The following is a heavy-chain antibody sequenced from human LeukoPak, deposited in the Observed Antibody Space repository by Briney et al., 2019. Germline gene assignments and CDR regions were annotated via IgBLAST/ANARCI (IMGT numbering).Heavy chain of an antibody. CDR1: GFIFGASW. D-gene: IGHD2-2*01. CDR2: IGPGGAGE. CDR3: ARDLGYYATDY. J-gene: IGHJ4*02. Sequence: GGSLRLSCTGPGFIFGASWMTWVRQPPGRGLEWVADIGPGGAGEHYVDSVMGRFTISRDSGKNSIYLQMDSLRDEDTAVYYCARDLGYYATDYWGQGTLVTVSS. V-gene: IGHV3-7*01.